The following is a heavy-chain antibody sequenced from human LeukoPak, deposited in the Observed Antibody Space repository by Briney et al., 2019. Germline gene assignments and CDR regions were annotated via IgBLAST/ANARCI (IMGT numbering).Heavy chain of an antibody. Sequence: GGSLRLSCAASGFTFSSYGMHWFRQAPGKGLEWVAVISYDGSIKYYADSVKGRFTISRDNSNHTRYRQMNSLRAKYTAVYYYAKVGSKAISVYFDYWGQGTLVTVSS. D-gene: IGHD2-2*01. V-gene: IGHV3-30*18. CDR3: AKVGSKAISVYFDY. J-gene: IGHJ4*02. CDR1: GFTFSSYG. CDR2: ISYDGSIK.